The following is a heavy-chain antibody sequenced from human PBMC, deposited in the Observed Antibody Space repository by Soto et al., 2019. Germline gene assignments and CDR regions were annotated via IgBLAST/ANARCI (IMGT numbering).Heavy chain of an antibody. J-gene: IGHJ4*02. V-gene: IGHV3-33*01. D-gene: IGHD5-12*01. CDR2: IWYDGSNN. CDR1: GFTFSSYG. CDR3: ARDRQMATGARFDY. Sequence: GGSLRPSCAASGFTFSSYGMHGVRQAPGKGLEWVAIIWYDGSNNHYAASVKGRVTISGDKSMSTVYLQMSSLRAEDTAVYYCARDRQMATGARFDYWGQGSLVTVSS.